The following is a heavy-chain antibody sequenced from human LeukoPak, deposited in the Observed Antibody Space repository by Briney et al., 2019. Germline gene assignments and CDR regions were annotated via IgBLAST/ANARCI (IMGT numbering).Heavy chain of an antibody. Sequence: PSETLSLTCAVYGGSFSGYYWSWIRQPPGKGLEWIGEINHSGSTNYNPSLKSRVTISVDTSKNQFSLKLSSVTAADTAVYYCARAGVGLLRYFDWLPPFDPWGQETLVTVSS. CDR1: GGSFSGYY. V-gene: IGHV4-34*01. D-gene: IGHD3-9*01. CDR2: INHSGST. CDR3: ARAGVGLLRYFDWLPPFDP. J-gene: IGHJ5*02.